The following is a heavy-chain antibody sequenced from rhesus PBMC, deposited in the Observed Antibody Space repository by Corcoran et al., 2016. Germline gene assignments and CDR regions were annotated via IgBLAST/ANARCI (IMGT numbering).Heavy chain of an antibody. CDR3: ARRPSYYYSGSFDGLDS. Sequence: QVQLQESGPGLVKPSETLSLTCAVSGGSISGYYWNWIRQPPGKGLEWIGYIGGSSVRPYYTPPLKSRVPISTDTSKNAFSLKLSSVTAADTAVYYCARRPSYYYSGSFDGLDSWGQGVVVTVSS. D-gene: IGHD3-16*01. J-gene: IGHJ6*01. CDR2: IGGSSVRP. CDR1: GGSISGYY. V-gene: IGHV4-165*02.